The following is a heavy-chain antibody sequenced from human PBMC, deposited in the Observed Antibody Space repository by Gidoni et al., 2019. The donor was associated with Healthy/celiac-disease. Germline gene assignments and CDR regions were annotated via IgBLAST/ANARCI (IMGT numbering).Heavy chain of an antibody. Sequence: EVQLVESGGGLVKPGGSLRLSCAASGFTFSNAWMNWVRQAPGKGLEWVGRIKSKTDGGTTDYAAPVKGRFTISRDDSKNTLYLQMNSLKTEDTAVYYCTTDPGAVQLWLQGSERVDYWGQGTLVTVSS. CDR3: TTDPGAVQLWLQGSERVDY. D-gene: IGHD5-18*01. J-gene: IGHJ4*02. CDR2: IKSKTDGGTT. V-gene: IGHV3-15*07. CDR1: GFTFSNAW.